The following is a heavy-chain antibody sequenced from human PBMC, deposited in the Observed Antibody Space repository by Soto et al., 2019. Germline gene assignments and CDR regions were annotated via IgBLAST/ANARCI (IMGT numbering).Heavy chain of an antibody. CDR3: GKEVLTSVFGLVHDGSDI. CDR1: GFSFGDYG. D-gene: IGHD3-3*01. V-gene: IGHV3-9*01. Sequence: EVQLVESGGGLVQPGRSLRLSCVASGFSFGDYGMHWVRQAPGRGPEWVSGISWNSGNIGYAETVKGRFTISRDNAKNSLYLQMNSLRAEDTALYYCGKEVLTSVFGLVHDGSDIWGHGTMVTVSS. J-gene: IGHJ3*02. CDR2: ISWNSGNI.